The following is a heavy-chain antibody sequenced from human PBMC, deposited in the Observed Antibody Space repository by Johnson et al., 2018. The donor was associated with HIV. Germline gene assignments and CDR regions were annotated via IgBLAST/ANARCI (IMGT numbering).Heavy chain of an antibody. Sequence: QVQLVESGGGVVQPGRSLRLSCAASGFTFSSYAMHWVRQAPGKGLEWVAVIWYDGSNKYYADSVKGRFTISRDNSKNTLYLQMNSLRAEDTAVYYCAREHRYYYDSSGYFRNDALDFWGQGTMVTVSS. J-gene: IGHJ3*01. D-gene: IGHD3-22*01. CDR3: AREHRYYYDSSGYFRNDALDF. V-gene: IGHV3-30-3*01. CDR2: IWYDGSNK. CDR1: GFTFSSYA.